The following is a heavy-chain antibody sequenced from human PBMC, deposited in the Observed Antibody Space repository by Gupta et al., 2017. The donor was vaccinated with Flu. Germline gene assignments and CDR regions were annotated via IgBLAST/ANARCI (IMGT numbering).Heavy chain of an antibody. Sequence: VQLVESGGGLVQPGGSLRLACVAPGFPFTRLTMHWVRQVPGKGLEWLSYISASGSHIVYADSVKGRFTVSRDDAKNSLYLLMNSLRDEDTAVYYCASHRSSNWFENWGQGTLVTVSS. CDR3: ASHRSSNWFEN. D-gene: IGHD6-13*01. V-gene: IGHV3-48*02. CDR2: ISASGSHI. CDR1: GFPFTRLT. J-gene: IGHJ5*02.